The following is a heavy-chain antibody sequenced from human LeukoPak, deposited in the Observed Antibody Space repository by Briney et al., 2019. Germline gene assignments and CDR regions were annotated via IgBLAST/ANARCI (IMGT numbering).Heavy chain of an antibody. Sequence: SVKVSCKASGGTFSSYAIGWVRQAPGQGLEWMGGIIPIFGTANYAQKFQGRVTITADESTSTAYMELSSLRSEDTAVYYSAREGITIFGVVIPGYYYGMDVWGQGTTVTVSS. CDR2: IIPIFGTA. CDR3: AREGITIFGVVIPGYYYGMDV. V-gene: IGHV1-69*13. D-gene: IGHD3-3*01. J-gene: IGHJ6*02. CDR1: GGTFSSYA.